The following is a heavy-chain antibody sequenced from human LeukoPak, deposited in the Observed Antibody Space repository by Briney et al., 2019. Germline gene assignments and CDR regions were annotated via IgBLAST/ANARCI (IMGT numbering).Heavy chain of an antibody. D-gene: IGHD4-17*01. CDR3: ASDGDYGY. J-gene: IGHJ4*02. Sequence: GGSLRLSCAASGFTFSSYLMSWVRQAPGKGLEWVANIKQDGSDKYYVGSVKGRFTISRDNAKNSLYLRMNSLRAEDTAVYYCASDGDYGYWGQGTLVTVSS. CDR1: GFTFSSYL. V-gene: IGHV3-7*01. CDR2: IKQDGSDK.